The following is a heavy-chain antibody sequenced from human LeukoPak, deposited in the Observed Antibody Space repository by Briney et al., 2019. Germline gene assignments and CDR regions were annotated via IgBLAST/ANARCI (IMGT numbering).Heavy chain of an antibody. CDR3: ARLLSSVTTRNNWFDP. V-gene: IGHV3-20*04. D-gene: IGHD1-1*01. J-gene: IGHJ5*02. CDR2: INWNGGTT. CDR1: GFTFDDYG. Sequence: GGSLRLSCAASGFTFDDYGMSWVRQAPGKGLEWVSGINWNGGTTGYVDSVKGRFTISRDNAKNSLYLQMNSLRAEDTALYYCARLLSSVTTRNNWFDPWGQGTLVTVSS.